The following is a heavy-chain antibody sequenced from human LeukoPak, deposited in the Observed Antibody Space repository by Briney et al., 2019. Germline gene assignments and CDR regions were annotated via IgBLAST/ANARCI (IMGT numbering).Heavy chain of an antibody. CDR3: ARLREYDFWSGYYLNYGMDV. CDR2: IYYSGST. D-gene: IGHD3-3*01. Sequence: PSETLSLTCTVSGGSISSGGYYWSWIRQHPGKGLEWIRYIYYSGSTYYNPSLKSRVTISVDTSKNQFSLKLSSVTAADTAVYYCARLREYDFWSGYYLNYGMDVWGQGTTVTVSS. CDR1: GGSISSGGYY. J-gene: IGHJ6*02. V-gene: IGHV4-31*03.